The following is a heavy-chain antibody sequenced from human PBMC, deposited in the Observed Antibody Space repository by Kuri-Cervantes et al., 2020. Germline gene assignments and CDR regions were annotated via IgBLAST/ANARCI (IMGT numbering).Heavy chain of an antibody. Sequence: ASEKVSCKASGYTFTGYYMHWVRQAPGQGLEWMGWINSNSGGTNYAQKFQGRVTMTRDTSISTAYMELSRLRSDDTAVYYCARKAVAGLGANWFDPWGQGTLVTVSS. J-gene: IGHJ5*02. CDR3: ARKAVAGLGANWFDP. CDR1: GYTFTGYY. D-gene: IGHD6-19*01. V-gene: IGHV1-2*02. CDR2: INSNSGGT.